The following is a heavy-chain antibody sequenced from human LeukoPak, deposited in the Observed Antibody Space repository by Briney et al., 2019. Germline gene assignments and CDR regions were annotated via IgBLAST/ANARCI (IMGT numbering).Heavy chain of an antibody. V-gene: IGHV4-38-2*01. Sequence: SETLSLTCSVSGYSINSCYHWGWIRQPPGEGLEWFAIMHNTGSTYYTPSLQSRVTISIDKSKNPFSLKLRSVSAADTAIYYCATSEGGGFCDYWGQRTPVTVSS. J-gene: IGHJ4*02. CDR2: MHNTGST. D-gene: IGHD4-23*01. CDR1: GYSINSCYH. CDR3: ATSEGGGFCDY.